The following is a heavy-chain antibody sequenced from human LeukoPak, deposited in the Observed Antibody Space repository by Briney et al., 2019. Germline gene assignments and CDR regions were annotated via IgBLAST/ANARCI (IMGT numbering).Heavy chain of an antibody. CDR1: GFTFSSYS. CDR2: ISSSSSYI. J-gene: IGHJ6*02. Sequence: GGSLRLSCAASGFTFSSYSMNWVRQAPGKGLEWVSSISSSSSYIYYADSVKGRLTISRDNAKNSLYLQMNSLRAEDTAVYYCARDRYITMVMDVWGQGTTVTVSS. CDR3: ARDRYITMVMDV. D-gene: IGHD3-10*01. V-gene: IGHV3-21*01.